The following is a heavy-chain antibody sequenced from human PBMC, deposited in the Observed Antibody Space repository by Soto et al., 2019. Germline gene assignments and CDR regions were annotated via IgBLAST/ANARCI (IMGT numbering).Heavy chain of an antibody. D-gene: IGHD3-3*01. CDR2: IYYSGST. Sequence: SETLSLTCTVSGGSISSSSYYWGWIRQPPGKGLEWIGSIYYSGSTYYNPSLKSRVTMSVDTSKNQFSLKLSSVTAADTAVYYCRAYDFWSGFLDVWGQGTTVTVSS. CDR3: RAYDFWSGFLDV. J-gene: IGHJ6*02. V-gene: IGHV4-39*01. CDR1: GGSISSSSYY.